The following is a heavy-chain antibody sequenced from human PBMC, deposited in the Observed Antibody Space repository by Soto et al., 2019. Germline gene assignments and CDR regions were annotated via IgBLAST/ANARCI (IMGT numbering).Heavy chain of an antibody. Sequence: GESLKISCAASGFTFSSYGMHWVRQAPGKGLEWVAVIWYDGSNKYYADSVKGRFTISRDNSKNTLYLQMNSLRAEDTAVYYCASVTYYDILTGSRPGYGMDVWGQGTTVTVSS. CDR2: IWYDGSNK. J-gene: IGHJ6*02. CDR1: GFTFSSYG. CDR3: ASVTYYDILTGSRPGYGMDV. V-gene: IGHV3-33*01. D-gene: IGHD3-9*01.